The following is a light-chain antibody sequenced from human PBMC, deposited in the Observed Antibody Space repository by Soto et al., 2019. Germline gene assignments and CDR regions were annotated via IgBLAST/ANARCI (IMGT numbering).Light chain of an antibody. CDR2: GAS. Sequence: EIVLTQSPATLSLPPGERATLSRRASQSVSSSYLAWYQQKPGQAPRLLIYGASNRATGTPDRFSGSGSGTDFTLTISRLEPEDFAVYFCQQYDNLSWTFGQGTKVDIK. V-gene: IGKV3-20*01. CDR3: QQYDNLSWT. J-gene: IGKJ1*01. CDR1: QSVSSSY.